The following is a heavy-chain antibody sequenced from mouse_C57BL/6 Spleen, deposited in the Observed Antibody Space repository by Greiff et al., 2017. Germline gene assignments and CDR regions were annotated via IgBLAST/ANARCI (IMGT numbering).Heavy chain of an antibody. V-gene: IGHV1-42*01. J-gene: IGHJ3*01. CDR2: INPSTGGT. Sequence: EVKLVESGPELVKPGASVKISCKASGYSFTGYYMNWVKQSPEKSLEWIGEINPSTGGTTYNQKFKAKATLTVDKSSSTAYMQLKSLTSEDSAVYYCARRYYDYDEAWFAYWGQGTLVTVSA. CDR1: GYSFTGYY. D-gene: IGHD2-4*01. CDR3: ARRYYDYDEAWFAY.